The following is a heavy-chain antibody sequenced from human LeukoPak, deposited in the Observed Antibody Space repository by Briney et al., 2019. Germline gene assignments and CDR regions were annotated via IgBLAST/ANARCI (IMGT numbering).Heavy chain of an antibody. V-gene: IGHV3-11*01. CDR2: ISSSGSTI. CDR1: GFTFSDYY. CDR3: ARDYYYGSGSYYYYYYYMDV. Sequence: GGSLRLSCAASGFTFSDYYMSWIRQAPGKGLEWVSYISSSGSTIYYADSVKGRFTISRDNAKSSLYLQMNSLRAEDTAVYYCARDYYYGSGSYYYYYYYMDVWGKGTTVTISS. J-gene: IGHJ6*03. D-gene: IGHD3-10*01.